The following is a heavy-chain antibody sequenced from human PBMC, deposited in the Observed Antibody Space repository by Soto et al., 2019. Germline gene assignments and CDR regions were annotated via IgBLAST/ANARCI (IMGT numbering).Heavy chain of an antibody. D-gene: IGHD2-15*01. CDR1: GYTFTSYA. Sequence: ASVKVSCKASGYTFTSYAMHWVRQAPGQRLEWMGWINAGNGNTKYSQKFQGRVTITRDTSASTAYMELSSLRSEDTAVYYCARALLPNCSGGSCYFLYNWFDPWGQGTLVTVSS. CDR3: ARALLPNCSGGSCYFLYNWFDP. J-gene: IGHJ5*02. CDR2: INAGNGNT. V-gene: IGHV1-3*01.